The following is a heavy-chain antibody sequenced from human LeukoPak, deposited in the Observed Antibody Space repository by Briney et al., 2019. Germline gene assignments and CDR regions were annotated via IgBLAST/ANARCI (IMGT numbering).Heavy chain of an antibody. CDR1: GFIFSNFA. J-gene: IGHJ6*04. CDR3: AREEQELVRDYYYFMDV. V-gene: IGHV3-30*01. CDR2: ISYDGSHT. D-gene: IGHD6-13*01. Sequence: PGGSLRLSCAASGFIFSNFAMHWIRQAPGKGLEWVALISYDGSHTYYAYSMKGRFTISRDNSRNVLYLQMTSLSGDDSAVYYCAREEQELVRDYYYFMDVWGKGTTVTVSS.